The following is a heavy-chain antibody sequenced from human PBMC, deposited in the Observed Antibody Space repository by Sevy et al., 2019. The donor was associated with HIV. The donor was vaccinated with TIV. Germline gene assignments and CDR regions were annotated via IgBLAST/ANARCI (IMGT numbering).Heavy chain of an antibody. V-gene: IGHV3-30*02. CDR3: AKDVTGRYSSSSGDFDY. CDR2: IRYDGSTK. J-gene: IGHJ4*02. D-gene: IGHD6-6*01. CDR1: GFTFSIYG. Sequence: GGSLRLSCAASGFTFSIYGMHWVRQAPGKGLEWVACIRYDGSTKYYADSVKGRFTISRDNSKNTLYLQMNSLRAEDTAVYYCAKDVTGRYSSSSGDFDYWGQGTLVTVSS.